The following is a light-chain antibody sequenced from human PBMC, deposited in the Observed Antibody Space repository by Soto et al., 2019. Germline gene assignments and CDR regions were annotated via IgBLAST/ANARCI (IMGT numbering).Light chain of an antibody. CDR3: AACTNSSNGLYV. CDR2: SNN. CDR1: NSNVGSST. Sequence: QSVLTQPPSASGTPGQRVTISCSGSNSNVGSSTVNWYQQLPGTAPKLLIYSNNQRPSGVPDRFSASKSGTSASLAISGLLSEDEAEYYCAACTNSSNGLYVFGTGTKLTVL. J-gene: IGLJ1*01. V-gene: IGLV1-44*01.